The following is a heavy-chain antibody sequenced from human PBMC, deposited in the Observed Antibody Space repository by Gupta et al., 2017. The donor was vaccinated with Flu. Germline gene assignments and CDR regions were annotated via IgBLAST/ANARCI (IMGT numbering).Heavy chain of an antibody. CDR3: ARWGAEYDSSDY. CDR1: GGSISSGSYY. Sequence: QVQLQESGPGLVKPSQTLSLTCTVSGGSISSGSYYWSWIRQPAGKGLEWIGRIYTSGSTNYNPSLKSRVTISVDTSKNQFSLKLSSVTAADTAVYYCARWGAEYDSSDYWGQGTLVTVSS. V-gene: IGHV4-61*02. J-gene: IGHJ4*02. D-gene: IGHD3-22*01. CDR2: IYTSGST.